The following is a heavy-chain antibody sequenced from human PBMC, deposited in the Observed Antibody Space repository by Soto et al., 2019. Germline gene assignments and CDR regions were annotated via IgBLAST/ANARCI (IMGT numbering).Heavy chain of an antibody. J-gene: IGHJ4*02. D-gene: IGHD6-25*01. V-gene: IGHV4-34*01. CDR2: INHSGST. Sequence: PSETLSLTCAVYGGCFSGYYWSWIRQPPGKGLEWIGEINHSGSTNYNPSLKSRVTISVDTSKNQFSLKLSSVTAADTAVYYCARGAGSAKYYFDYWGQGTLVTVSS. CDR1: GGCFSGYY. CDR3: ARGAGSAKYYFDY.